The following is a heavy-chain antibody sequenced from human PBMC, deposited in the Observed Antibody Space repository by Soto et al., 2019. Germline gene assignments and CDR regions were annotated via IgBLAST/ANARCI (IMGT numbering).Heavy chain of an antibody. CDR3: AREKASSYGTQYYFDY. J-gene: IGHJ4*02. D-gene: IGHD5-18*01. Sequence: XECLSLSCAASGFTFSSYSMNWVRQAPGKGLEWVSSISSSSSYIYYADSVKGRFTISRDNAKNSLYLQMNSLRAEDTAVYYCAREKASSYGTQYYFDYWGQGTLVTVSS. CDR2: ISSSSSYI. V-gene: IGHV3-21*01. CDR1: GFTFSSYS.